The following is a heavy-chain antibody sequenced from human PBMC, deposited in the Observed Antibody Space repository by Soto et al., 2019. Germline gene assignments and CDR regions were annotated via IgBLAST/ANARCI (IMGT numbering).Heavy chain of an antibody. Sequence: EVQLVESGGGLVKPGGSLRLSCAASGFTFSSYSMNWVRQAPGKGLEWVSSISSSSSYIYYADSVKGRFTISRDNAKNSLYLQMNSLRAEDTAVYYCARERGSTRPCLDYWGQGTLVTVSS. CDR1: GFTFSSYS. CDR3: ARERGSTRPCLDY. D-gene: IGHD2-2*01. CDR2: ISSSSSYI. V-gene: IGHV3-21*01. J-gene: IGHJ4*02.